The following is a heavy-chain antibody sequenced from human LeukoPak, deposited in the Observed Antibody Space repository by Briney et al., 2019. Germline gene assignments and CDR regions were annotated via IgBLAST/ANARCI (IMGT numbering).Heavy chain of an antibody. V-gene: IGHV1-18*01. CDR1: GYTFTSYG. Sequence: ASVKVSCKASGYTFTSYGISWVRQAPGQGLEWMGWISAYNGNTNYAQKLQGRVTMTTDTSTSTAYMELRSLRSDDTAVYYRARWAYCSGGSCYSHYYGMDVWGQGTTVTVSS. CDR2: ISAYNGNT. D-gene: IGHD2-15*01. J-gene: IGHJ6*02. CDR3: ARWAYCSGGSCYSHYYGMDV.